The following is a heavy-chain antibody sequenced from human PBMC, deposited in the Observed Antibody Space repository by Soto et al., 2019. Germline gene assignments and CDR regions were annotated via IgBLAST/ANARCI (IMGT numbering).Heavy chain of an antibody. D-gene: IGHD5-12*01. CDR2: IYHSGST. V-gene: IGHV4-30-2*01. Sequence: QLQLQESGSGLVKPSQTLSLTCAVSGGSISSGGYSWSWIRQPPGKGLEWIGYIYHSGSTYYNPSLRCRVTISVDRSTTQLSLKPSSVTAADTAVYYCAAGGGLPRYYWGQGTLVTVSS. CDR3: AAGGGLPRYY. CDR1: GGSISSGGYS. J-gene: IGHJ4*02.